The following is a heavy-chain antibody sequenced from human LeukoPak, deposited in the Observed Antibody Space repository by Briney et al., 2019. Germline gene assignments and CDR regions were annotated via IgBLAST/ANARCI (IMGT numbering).Heavy chain of an antibody. D-gene: IGHD3-3*01. CDR2: IYYSGST. Sequence: SETLSLTCTVSGGSISSGGYYWSWIRQHPGKGLEWIGYIYYSGSTYYNPSLKSRVTISVDTSKNQFSLKLSSVTAADTAVYYCARGTYDFWGSFYGMDVWGQGTTVTVSS. CDR1: GGSISSGGYY. CDR3: ARGTYDFWGSFYGMDV. J-gene: IGHJ6*02. V-gene: IGHV4-31*03.